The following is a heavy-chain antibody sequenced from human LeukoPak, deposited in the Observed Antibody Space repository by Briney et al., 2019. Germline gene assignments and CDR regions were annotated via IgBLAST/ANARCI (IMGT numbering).Heavy chain of an antibody. V-gene: IGHV3-48*02. D-gene: IGHD3-10*01. CDR3: AKGLSYGSGSYSFDY. CDR1: GFTFSSYS. CDR2: ISSFGTTI. Sequence: GGSLRLSCAASGFTFSSYSMNWVRQAPGKGLEWISYISSFGTTIYYADSVEGRFTISRDNAKNSLSLQMNSLRDEDTAVYYCAKGLSYGSGSYSFDYWGQGTLVTVSS. J-gene: IGHJ4*02.